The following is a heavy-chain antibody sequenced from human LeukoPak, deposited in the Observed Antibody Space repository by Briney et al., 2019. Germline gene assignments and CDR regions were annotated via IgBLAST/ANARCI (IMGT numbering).Heavy chain of an antibody. CDR2: TSGSGVNS. D-gene: IGHD5-12*01. CDR3: AKEYSGYDFDY. V-gene: IGHV3-23*01. CDR1: GFTLRSYD. J-gene: IGHJ4*02. Sequence: GGSLRLSCAASGFTLRSYDMSWVRQAPGKGLEWVAATSGSGVNSYFADSVRGRFTISRDNSQNTLYLQMDSLRAEDTALYYCAKEYSGYDFDYWGQGTLVTVSS.